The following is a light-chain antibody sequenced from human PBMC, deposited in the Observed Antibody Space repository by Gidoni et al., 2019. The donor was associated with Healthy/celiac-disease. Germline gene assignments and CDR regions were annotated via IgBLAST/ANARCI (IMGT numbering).Light chain of an antibody. CDR3: QQRSNWPPIT. Sequence: EIVLTQSPVTLSLSPGERATLSCRASQSVSRYLAWYQQKPGQAPRLLIYDASNRATGIPARFSGSGSGTDFTLTISSLEPEDFAVYYCQQRSNWPPITFGQXTRLEIK. J-gene: IGKJ5*01. CDR2: DAS. V-gene: IGKV3-11*01. CDR1: QSVSRY.